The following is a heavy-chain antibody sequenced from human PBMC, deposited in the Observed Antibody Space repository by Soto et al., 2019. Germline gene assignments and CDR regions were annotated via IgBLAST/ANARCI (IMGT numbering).Heavy chain of an antibody. D-gene: IGHD5-18*01. CDR3: ARDRDSRCWYFDL. CDR2: ISAFGNTI. V-gene: IGHV3-48*03. Sequence: GGSLRLSCAASGFTFSSYEMNWVRQAPGKGLEWVSSISAFGNTIFNADSVKGRFTVSRDNAKNSLYLQMNSLRGDDTAIYYCARDRDSRCWYFDLWGRGTLVTVSS. CDR1: GFTFSSYE. J-gene: IGHJ2*01.